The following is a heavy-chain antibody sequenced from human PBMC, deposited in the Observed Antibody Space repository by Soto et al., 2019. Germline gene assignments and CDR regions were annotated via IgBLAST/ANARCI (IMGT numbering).Heavy chain of an antibody. D-gene: IGHD2-2*02. CDR2: INHSGST. Sequence: SETLSLTCAVYGGSFSGYYWSWIRQPPGKGLEWIGEINHSGSTYYNPSLKSRVTISVDRSKNQFPLKLSSVTAADTAVYYCARNVVPAAISWFDPWGQGTLVTVSS. J-gene: IGHJ5*02. CDR1: GGSFSGYY. V-gene: IGHV4-34*01. CDR3: ARNVVPAAISWFDP.